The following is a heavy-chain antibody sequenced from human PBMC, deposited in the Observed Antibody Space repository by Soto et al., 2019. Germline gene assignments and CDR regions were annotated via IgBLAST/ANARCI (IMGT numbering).Heavy chain of an antibody. CDR3: ARAFLFAY. V-gene: IGHV1-18*01. CDR2: ISSYNGNT. Sequence: VQLVQSGAEVKKPGASVKVSCKASAYTFTSYSISWVRQAPGQGLEWMGWISSYNGNTKYAQRLQGRVTLTKDTSTSTAYMELRSLRSDDTAVYYCARAFLFAYWGQGTLVTVSS. J-gene: IGHJ4*02. D-gene: IGHD3-16*01. CDR1: AYTFTSYS.